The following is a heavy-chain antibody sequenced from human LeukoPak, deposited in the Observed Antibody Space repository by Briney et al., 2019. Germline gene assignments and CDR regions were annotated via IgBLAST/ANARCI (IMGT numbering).Heavy chain of an antibody. D-gene: IGHD3-22*01. V-gene: IGHV1-18*01. CDR2: ISAYNGNT. CDR3: ARDPYYYDSDDAFDI. CDR1: GYTFTSYG. J-gene: IGHJ3*02. Sequence: ASVKVSCKASGYTFTSYGISWVRQAPGQGLEWMGWISAYNGNTNYAQKLQGRVTMTTDTSTSTAYMELRSLRSDDTAVYYCARDPYYYDSDDAFDIWGQGTMVTVSS.